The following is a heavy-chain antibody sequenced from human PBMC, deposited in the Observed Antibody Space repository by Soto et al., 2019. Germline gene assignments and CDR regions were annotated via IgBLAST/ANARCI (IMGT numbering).Heavy chain of an antibody. CDR3: ARGDIGSGSYYSAFDI. Sequence: XSVKVSCKASGYTFTGYYMHWVRQATGQGLEWMGWINPNSGGTNYAQKFQGWVTMTRDTSISTAYMELSRLRSDDTAVYYCARGDIGSGSYYSAFDIWGQGTMVTVSS. CDR2: INPNSGGT. D-gene: IGHD1-26*01. V-gene: IGHV1-2*04. J-gene: IGHJ3*02. CDR1: GYTFTGYY.